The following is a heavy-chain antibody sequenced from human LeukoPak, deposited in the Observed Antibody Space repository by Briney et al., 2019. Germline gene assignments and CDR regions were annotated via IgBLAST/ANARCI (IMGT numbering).Heavy chain of an antibody. J-gene: IGHJ6*02. CDR2: IYHSGST. D-gene: IGHD2-2*01. Sequence: SQTLSLTCTVSGGSISSGGYYWSWIRQPPGKGLEWIGYIYHSGSTYYNPSLKSRVTISVDRSKNQFSLKLSSVTAADTAVYYCARDQVVPAAQDGMDVWGQGTTVTVSS. CDR3: ARDQVVPAAQDGMDV. V-gene: IGHV4-30-2*01. CDR1: GGSISSGGYY.